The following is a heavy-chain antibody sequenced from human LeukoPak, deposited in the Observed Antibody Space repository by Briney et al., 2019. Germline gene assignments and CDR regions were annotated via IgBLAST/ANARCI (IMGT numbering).Heavy chain of an antibody. V-gene: IGHV1-18*01. CDR2: ISAYNGNT. Sequence: ASVKVSCKASGYTFTSYGISWVRQAPGQGLEWMGWISAYNGNTNYAQKLQGRVTMTTDTSTSTAYMELRSLRSDDTAVYYCARDGGRDGYNYPVPRSPWGYFDYWGQGTLVTVSS. CDR1: GYTFTSYG. J-gene: IGHJ4*02. D-gene: IGHD5-24*01. CDR3: ARDGGRDGYNYPVPRSPWGYFDY.